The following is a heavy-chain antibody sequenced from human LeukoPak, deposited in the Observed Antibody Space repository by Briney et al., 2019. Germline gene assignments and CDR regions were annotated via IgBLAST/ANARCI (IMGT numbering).Heavy chain of an antibody. V-gene: IGHV4-39*07. J-gene: IGHJ3*01. Sequence: SETLSLTCTVSGGSISSSSYYWGWIRQPPGKGLEWIGSIYYSGNTYYNPSLKSRVTISLDMSKSHFSLKLSSVTAADTAVYYCARAYTSSWYIGAFSLWGQGTVVTVSS. CDR1: GGSISSSSYY. CDR3: ARAYTSSWYIGAFSL. CDR2: IYYSGNT. D-gene: IGHD6-13*01.